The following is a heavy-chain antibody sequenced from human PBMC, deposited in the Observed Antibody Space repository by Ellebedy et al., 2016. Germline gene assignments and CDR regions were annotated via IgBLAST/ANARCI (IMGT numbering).Heavy chain of an antibody. D-gene: IGHD5-24*01. J-gene: IGHJ4*02. V-gene: IGHV4-38-2*02. CDR3: ARGPEMATIGAFDY. CDR2: IYHSGST. Sequence: SETLSLTXTVSGYSTSSGYYWGWIRQPPGKGLEWIGSIYHSGSTYYNPSLKSRVTISVDTSKNQSSLKLCSVTAADTAVYYCARGPEMATIGAFDYWGQGTLVTVSS. CDR1: GYSTSSGYY.